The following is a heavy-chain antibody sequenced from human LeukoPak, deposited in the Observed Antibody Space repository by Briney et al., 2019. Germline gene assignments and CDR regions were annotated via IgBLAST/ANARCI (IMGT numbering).Heavy chain of an antibody. D-gene: IGHD2-15*01. J-gene: IGHJ5*02. V-gene: IGHV4-39*01. CDR2: IYYSGST. CDR3: ARQWCNGLSCYGAS. CDR1: GGSISSSSYY. Sequence: SETLSLTCTVSGGSISSSSYYWGWIRQPPGKGLEWIGSIYYSGSTYYNPSLKSRVTISVDTSKNQFSLQMYSVTPEDTAVYYCARQWCNGLSCYGASWGQGILVTVSS.